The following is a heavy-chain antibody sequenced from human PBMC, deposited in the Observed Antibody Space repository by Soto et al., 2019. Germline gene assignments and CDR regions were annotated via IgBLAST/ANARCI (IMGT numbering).Heavy chain of an antibody. J-gene: IGHJ5*02. Sequence: SETLSLTCTVSGGSISSGGYYWSWIRQHPGKGLEWIGYIYYSGSTYYNPSLKSRVTISVDTSKNQFSLKLRSVTAADTAVYYCARDRLTGTYPWGQGTLVTVSS. CDR1: GGSISSGGYY. CDR3: ARDRLTGTYP. CDR2: IYYSGST. V-gene: IGHV4-31*03. D-gene: IGHD1-20*01.